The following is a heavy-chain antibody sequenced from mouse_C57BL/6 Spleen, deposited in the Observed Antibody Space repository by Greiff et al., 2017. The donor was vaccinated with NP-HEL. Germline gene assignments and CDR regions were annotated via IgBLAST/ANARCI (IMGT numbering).Heavy chain of an antibody. D-gene: IGHD1-1*01. CDR2: IDPSDSYT. J-gene: IGHJ4*01. Sequence: VQLQQPGAELVMPGASVKLSCKASGYTFTSYWMHWVKQRPGQGLEWIGEIDPSDSYTNYNQKFKGKSTLTVDKSSSTAYMQLRSLTSEDSAVDYCARSDGSSPYYAMDYWGQGTSVTVSS. CDR1: GYTFTSYW. CDR3: ARSDGSSPYYAMDY. V-gene: IGHV1-69*01.